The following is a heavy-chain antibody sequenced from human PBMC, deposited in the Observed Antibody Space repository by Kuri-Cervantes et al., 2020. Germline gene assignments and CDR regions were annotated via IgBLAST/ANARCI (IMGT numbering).Heavy chain of an antibody. CDR1: GFNLSNYD. V-gene: IGHV3-23*01. Sequence: GGSLRLSCTVSGFNLSNYDINWVRQAPGKGLEWVSYISSSGDSIYYADSVKGRFTISRGNSKNTLYLQMNSLRAEDTAVYYCAKDRGSAQYRIGAWFDPWGQGTLVTVSS. J-gene: IGHJ5*02. CDR2: ISSSGDSI. D-gene: IGHD2-15*01. CDR3: AKDRGSAQYRIGAWFDP.